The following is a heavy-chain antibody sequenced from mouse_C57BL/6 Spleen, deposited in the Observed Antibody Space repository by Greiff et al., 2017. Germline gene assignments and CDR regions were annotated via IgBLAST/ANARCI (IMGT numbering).Heavy chain of an antibody. CDR2: IDPANGNT. V-gene: IGHV14-3*01. J-gene: IGHJ2*01. CDR1: GFNIKNTY. D-gene: IGHD1-1*01. CDR3: ASAPCSYGGSYGDYFDY. Sequence: EVQLQQSVAELVRPGASVKLSCTASGFNIKNTYMHWVKQRPEQGLEWIGRIDPANGNTKYAPKFPGKATITADTSSNPAYLQLSSLTSGDTAIYYCASAPCSYGGSYGDYFDYWGQGTTLTVSS.